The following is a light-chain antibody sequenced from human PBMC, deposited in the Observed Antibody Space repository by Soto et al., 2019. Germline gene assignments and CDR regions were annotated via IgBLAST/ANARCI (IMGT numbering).Light chain of an antibody. V-gene: IGLV1-40*01. J-gene: IGLJ1*01. CDR1: SSNIETNYD. Sequence: QSALTQPPSVSGAPGQRVAISCTGSSSNIETNYDVHWYHHLPGTAPKLLIYGTNNRPSGVPDRFSGSRSGTSASLAITGLQAEDEGDYYCATWDDSLNGLYVFGPGTKVTVL. CDR2: GTN. CDR3: ATWDDSLNGLYV.